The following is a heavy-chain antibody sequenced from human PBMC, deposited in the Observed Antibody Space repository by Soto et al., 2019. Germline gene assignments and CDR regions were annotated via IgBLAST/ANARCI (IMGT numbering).Heavy chain of an antibody. Sequence: SGPTLVNPTQTLTLTCTFSGFSLSTSGVGVGWIRQPPGKALEWLALIYWNDDKRYSPSLKSRLTITKDTSKNQVVLTMTNMDPVDTATYHCAHTLLVVPAGPDYYYYYGMDVWGQGTTVTVSS. CDR2: IYWNDDK. CDR3: AHTLLVVPAGPDYYYYYGMDV. CDR1: GFSLSTSGVG. V-gene: IGHV2-5*01. D-gene: IGHD2-2*01. J-gene: IGHJ6*02.